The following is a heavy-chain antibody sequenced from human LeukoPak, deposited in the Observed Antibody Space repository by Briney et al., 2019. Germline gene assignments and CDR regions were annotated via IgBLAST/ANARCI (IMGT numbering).Heavy chain of an antibody. Sequence: SETLSLTCAVYGGSFSGYYWSWIRQPPGKGLEWIGEINHSGSTNYNSSLKSRVTISVDTSKNQFSLTLSSVTAADTAVYYCAREKQQLVPGAFDIWGQGTMVTVSS. J-gene: IGHJ3*02. CDR3: AREKQQLVPGAFDI. D-gene: IGHD6-13*01. V-gene: IGHV4-34*01. CDR1: GGSFSGYY. CDR2: INHSGST.